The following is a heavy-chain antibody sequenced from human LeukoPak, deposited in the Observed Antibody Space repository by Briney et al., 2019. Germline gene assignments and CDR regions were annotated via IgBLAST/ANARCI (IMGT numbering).Heavy chain of an antibody. J-gene: IGHJ6*02. CDR3: ARRGSYSGGFFYYYAMDV. CDR1: GYSFTSYW. Sequence: GESLKISCKGSGYSFTSYWIGWVRQMPGKGLEWMGIINPGDSDTRYSPSFQGQVTISADKSITTAYLQWSSLKASDTAMHYCARRGSYSGGFFYYYAMDVWGQGTTVTVSS. V-gene: IGHV5-51*01. CDR2: INPGDSDT. D-gene: IGHD1-26*01.